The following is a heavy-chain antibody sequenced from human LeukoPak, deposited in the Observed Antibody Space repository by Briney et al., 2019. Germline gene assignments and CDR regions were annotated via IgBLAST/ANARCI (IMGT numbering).Heavy chain of an antibody. Sequence: PSVKVSCKASGYTFTCYYMHWVRHAPGQGLEWMGWINPNSGGTNYAQKFQVRVTMTRDTSISTAYMELSRLRSNDTAVYYCARDGGDYSNFNFDYWGQGTLVTVSS. CDR3: ARDGGDYSNFNFDY. D-gene: IGHD4-11*01. V-gene: IGHV1-2*02. CDR2: INPNSGGT. J-gene: IGHJ4*02. CDR1: GYTFTCYY.